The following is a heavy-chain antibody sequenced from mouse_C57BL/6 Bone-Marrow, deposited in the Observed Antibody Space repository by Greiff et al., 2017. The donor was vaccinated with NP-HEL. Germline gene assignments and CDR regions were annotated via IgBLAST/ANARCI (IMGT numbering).Heavy chain of an antibody. CDR1: GFPLTSYG. CDR3: ARERTGTGYYAMDY. J-gene: IGHJ4*01. V-gene: IGHV2-2*01. D-gene: IGHD4-1*01. Sequence: VQLQESGPGLVQPSQSLSITCTVSGFPLTSYGVHWVRQSPGKGLEWLGVIWSGGSTDYNAAFISRLSISKDNSKSQVFFKMNSLQADDTAIYYCARERTGTGYYAMDYWGQGTSVTVSS. CDR2: IWSGGST.